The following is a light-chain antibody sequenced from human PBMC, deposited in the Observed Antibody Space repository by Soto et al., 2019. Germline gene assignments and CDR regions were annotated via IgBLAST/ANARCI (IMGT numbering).Light chain of an antibody. J-gene: IGKJ2*01. CDR2: GSS. Sequence: EVVLTQSPGTLSLSPGERATLSCRASQSVSNNYFAWYQQKPGQAPRLLIFGSSDRATGIPDRFSGSGSGTDFTITISRLETEDFALYYCQPYGSSPPYTFGQRTKMEIK. V-gene: IGKV3-20*01. CDR1: QSVSNNY. CDR3: QPYGSSPPYT.